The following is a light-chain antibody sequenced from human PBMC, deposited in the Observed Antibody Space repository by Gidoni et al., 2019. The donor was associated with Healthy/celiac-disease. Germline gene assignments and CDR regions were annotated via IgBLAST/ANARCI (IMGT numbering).Light chain of an antibody. CDR2: AAS. CDR3: QQSYSTPRT. CDR1: QSISSY. V-gene: IGKV1-39*01. J-gene: IGKJ1*01. Sequence: QMTQSPSSLSASVGDRVTITCRASQSISSYLNWYQQKPGKAPKLLIYAASSLQSGVPSRFSGSGSGTDFTLTISSLQPEDFATYYCQQSYSTPRTFXQXTKVEIK.